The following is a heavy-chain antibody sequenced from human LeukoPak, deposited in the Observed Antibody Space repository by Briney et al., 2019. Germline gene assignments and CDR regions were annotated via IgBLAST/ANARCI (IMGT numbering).Heavy chain of an antibody. J-gene: IGHJ5*02. CDR2: INPNSGGT. V-gene: IGHV1-2*02. Sequence: ASVNVSCKASGYTFTGYYMHWVRQAPGQELEWMGWINPNSGGTNYAQKFHGRVTMTRDTSISTAYMELSRLRSDDTAVYYCATAAAGTDGGWFDPWGQGTLVTVSS. D-gene: IGHD6-13*01. CDR1: GYTFTGYY. CDR3: ATAAAGTDGGWFDP.